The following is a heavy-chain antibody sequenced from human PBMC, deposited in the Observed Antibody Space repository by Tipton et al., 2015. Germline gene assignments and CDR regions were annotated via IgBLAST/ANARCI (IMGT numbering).Heavy chain of an antibody. Sequence: QSGPEVKKPGSSVKVSCKASGGTFSSYSVSWVRQAPGQGLEWMGRVLLTFGTAEFAEKFRGRLTITADESTSTSYMDLKSLTYEDTAVYYCARDHCGGDCGWGQGILVTVSS. D-gene: IGHD2-21*02. V-gene: IGHV1-69*15. CDR3: ARDHCGGDCG. CDR1: GGTFSSYS. J-gene: IGHJ4*02. CDR2: VLLTFGTA.